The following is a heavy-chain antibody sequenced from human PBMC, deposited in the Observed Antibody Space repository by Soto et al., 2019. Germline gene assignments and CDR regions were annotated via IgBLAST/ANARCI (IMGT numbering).Heavy chain of an antibody. Sequence: SETLSLTCTVSSGSINSFYWAWIRQPAGKGLEWIGRIQSSGTTNYNPSLSSRVTMSVDPSKNQFSLRLTSVTAADTAVYYCARDRIIGTSYSDYWGQGILVTVSS. V-gene: IGHV4-4*07. J-gene: IGHJ4*02. CDR2: IQSSGTT. CDR1: SGSINSFY. D-gene: IGHD1-7*01. CDR3: ARDRIIGTSYSDY.